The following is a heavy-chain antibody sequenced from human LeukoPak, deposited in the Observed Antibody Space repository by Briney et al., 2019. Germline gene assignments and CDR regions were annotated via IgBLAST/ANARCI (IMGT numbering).Heavy chain of an antibody. V-gene: IGHV4-61*01. CDR2: IYYSGST. J-gene: IGHJ3*02. CDR3: ARDTVVPTQWFGEHDAFDI. Sequence: SETLSLTCTVSGGSVSSGSYYWSWLRQPPGKGLEWFGYIYYSGSTNYNPSLKSRVTISVDTSKNQFSLKLSSVTAADTAVYYCARDTVVPTQWFGEHDAFDIWGQGTMVTVSS. D-gene: IGHD3-10*01. CDR1: GGSVSSGSYY.